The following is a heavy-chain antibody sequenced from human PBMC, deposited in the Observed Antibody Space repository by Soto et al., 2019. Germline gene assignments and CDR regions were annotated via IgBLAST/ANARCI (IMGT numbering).Heavy chain of an antibody. J-gene: IGHJ4*02. V-gene: IGHV4-61*01. CDR3: ARSGAGSGWL. CDR1: GGSVSSGHYY. CDR2: ISYTGST. D-gene: IGHD6-19*01. Sequence: PSETLSLACTVSGGSVSSGHYYWSWSRQPPGEGLEWIGYISYTGSTNYNPSLKSRVTISVDTSKNQFSLKMNSVTAADTAVYYCARSGAGSGWLGGQGTLVTVSS.